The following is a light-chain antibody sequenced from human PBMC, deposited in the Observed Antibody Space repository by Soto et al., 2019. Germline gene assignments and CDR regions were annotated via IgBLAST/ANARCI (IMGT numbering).Light chain of an antibody. V-gene: IGKV3-11*01. Sequence: EIVLTQSPATLSLSPGERATLSCRASQSVSSYLAWYQQKPGQAPRLLIYDASNRATGIPARFSGSGSGTDFTLTISSLDPEDFAVYYCQQRSNWPPRIPFGQGTRLQIK. CDR1: QSVSSY. CDR3: QQRSNWPPRIP. CDR2: DAS. J-gene: IGKJ5*01.